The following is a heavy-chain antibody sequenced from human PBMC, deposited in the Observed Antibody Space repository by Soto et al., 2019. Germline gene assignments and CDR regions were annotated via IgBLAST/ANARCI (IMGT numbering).Heavy chain of an antibody. CDR2: ISSSGSTI. V-gene: IGHV3-48*03. CDR1: GFTFSSYE. J-gene: IGHJ4*02. Sequence: GGPLRLSCAASGFTFSSYEMNWVRQAPGKGLEWVSYISSSGSTIYYADSVKGRFTISRDDAKNSLYLQMNSLRAEDTAVYYCARSMFEVVTAMEVFDYWGQGTLVTVSS. CDR3: ARSMFEVVTAMEVFDY. D-gene: IGHD2-21*02.